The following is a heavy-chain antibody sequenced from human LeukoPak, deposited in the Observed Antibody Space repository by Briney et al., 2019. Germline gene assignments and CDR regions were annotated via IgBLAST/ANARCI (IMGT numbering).Heavy chain of an antibody. Sequence: PSETLSLTCTVSGGSISSYYWSWIRQPAGKGLEWIGRIYTSGSTNYNPSLKSRVTMSVDTSKNQFSLKLSSVTAADTAVYYCARGGGVVVPAARSYNWFDPWGQGTLVTVSS. CDR3: ARGGGVVVPAARSYNWFDP. CDR1: GGSISSYY. CDR2: IYTSGST. D-gene: IGHD2-2*01. J-gene: IGHJ5*02. V-gene: IGHV4-4*07.